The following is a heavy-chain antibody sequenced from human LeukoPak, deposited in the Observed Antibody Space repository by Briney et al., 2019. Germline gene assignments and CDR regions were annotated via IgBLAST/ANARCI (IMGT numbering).Heavy chain of an antibody. CDR3: ARLGLGELLEIDY. Sequence: SETLSLTCTVSGGSISSYYWSWIRQPPGKGLEWIGYIYYSGSTNYNPSLKSRVTISVDTSKNQFSLKLSSVTAADTAVYYCARLGLGELLEIDYWGQGTLVTVSS. CDR2: IYYSGST. CDR1: GGSISSYY. J-gene: IGHJ4*02. V-gene: IGHV4-59*08. D-gene: IGHD3-10*01.